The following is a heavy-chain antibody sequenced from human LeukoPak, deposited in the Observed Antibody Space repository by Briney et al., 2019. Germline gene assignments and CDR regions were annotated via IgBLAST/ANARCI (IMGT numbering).Heavy chain of an antibody. J-gene: IGHJ4*02. CDR1: GFTFSSYG. V-gene: IGHV3-33*01. CDR3: AREGPRGNSQFDY. D-gene: IGHD2/OR15-2a*01. CDR2: IWYDGSNK. Sequence: PGRSLRLSCAASGFTFSSYGMHWARQAPGKGLEWVALIWYDGSNKYYTDSVKGRLTISRDNSKNTLYLQMNSLRAEDTAVYYCAREGPRGNSQFDYWGQGTLVTVSS.